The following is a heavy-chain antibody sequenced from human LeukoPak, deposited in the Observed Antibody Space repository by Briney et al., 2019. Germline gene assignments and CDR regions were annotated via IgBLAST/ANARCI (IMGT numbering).Heavy chain of an antibody. CDR2: ISWSSGSI. Sequence: GGSLRLSCAASGFTFDDYAMHWVRQAPGKGLEWVSGISWSSGSIAYADSVKGRFSISRDKAKNSLYLQMNSLRAGDTALYYCAKDKRGGDYYDSSGPFDYWGQGTLVTVSS. CDR3: AKDKRGGDYYDSSGPFDY. J-gene: IGHJ4*02. CDR1: GFTFDDYA. D-gene: IGHD3-22*01. V-gene: IGHV3-9*01.